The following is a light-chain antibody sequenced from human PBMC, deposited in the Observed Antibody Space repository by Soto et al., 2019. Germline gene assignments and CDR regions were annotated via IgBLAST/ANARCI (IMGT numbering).Light chain of an antibody. V-gene: IGLV2-14*01. CDR1: SRDVADYNY. CDR3: SLFTSDSTYV. Sequence: QSALTQPASVSGSPGQSITISCTGTSRDVADYNYVSWYQQHPAKAPKLMIYEVSNRPSGVSNRFSGSKSGNTASLPISGLQAEDEADYYCSLFTSDSTYVFGTGTKLTVL. CDR2: EVS. J-gene: IGLJ1*01.